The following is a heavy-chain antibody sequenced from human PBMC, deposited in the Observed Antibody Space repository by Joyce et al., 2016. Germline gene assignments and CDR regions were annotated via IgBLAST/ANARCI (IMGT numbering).Heavy chain of an antibody. CDR3: AKDRPYSTYYYFYYMDV. D-gene: IGHD4-11*01. V-gene: IGHV3-23*01. J-gene: IGHJ6*03. CDR1: GFTFNNYG. CDR2: ISDIGGST. Sequence: EVQLLESGGGLVQPGGSLTLSCAASGFTFNNYGLTWGRQAPVKGLEWVSSISDIGGSTYSADSVRDRFTISRDNSKNTLFLQMTSLTAEDTAVYYCAKDRPYSTYYYFYYMDVWGKGTTVTVSS.